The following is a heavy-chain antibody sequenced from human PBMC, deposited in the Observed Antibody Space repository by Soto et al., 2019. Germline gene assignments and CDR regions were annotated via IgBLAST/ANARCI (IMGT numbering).Heavy chain of an antibody. CDR2: IYSGGST. CDR1: GFTVSSNY. CDR3: ARDLKALGFDP. Sequence: PGGSLRLSCAASGFTVSSNYMSWVRQAPGKGLEWVSVIYSGGSTYYADSVKGRFTISRDNSKNTLYLQMNSLRAEDTAVYYCARDLKALGFDPWGQGTLVTVSS. V-gene: IGHV3-66*01. J-gene: IGHJ5*02.